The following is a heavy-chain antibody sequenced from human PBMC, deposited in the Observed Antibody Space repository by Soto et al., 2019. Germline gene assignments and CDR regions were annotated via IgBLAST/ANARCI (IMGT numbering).Heavy chain of an antibody. CDR3: AKRFAYSSGLDGFDI. D-gene: IGHD6-19*01. V-gene: IGHV3-23*01. CDR2: ISGSGGTT. CDR1: GFIFSSYA. J-gene: IGHJ3*02. Sequence: PVGSLRLSCAASGFIFSSYAVTWVRQAPGKGLEWVSGISGSGGTTYYADSVKGRFTISRDNSKNTLYLQMNSLRAEDSAIYYCAKRFAYSSGLDGFDIWGQGTMVTVSS.